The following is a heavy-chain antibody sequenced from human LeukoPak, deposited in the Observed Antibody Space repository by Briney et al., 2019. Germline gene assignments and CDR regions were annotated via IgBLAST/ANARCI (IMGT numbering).Heavy chain of an antibody. CDR3: ARWASPHAFDI. CDR1: GGSISSYY. Sequence: SETLSLTCTVSGGSISSYYWSWIRQPPGKGLEWIGYIYYSGSTNYNPSLKRRVTISVDTSKNQFSLKLSSVTAADTAVYYCARWASPHAFDIWGQGTMVTVSS. V-gene: IGHV4-59*08. CDR2: IYYSGST. D-gene: IGHD5-12*01. J-gene: IGHJ3*02.